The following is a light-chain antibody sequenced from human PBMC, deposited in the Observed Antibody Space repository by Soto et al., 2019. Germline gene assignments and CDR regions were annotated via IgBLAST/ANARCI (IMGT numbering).Light chain of an antibody. Sequence: DIQMTQSPSTLSASAGDRVTITCRASQSISSWLAWYQQKPGKAPKLLIYKASSLESGVPSRFSGSGSGTEFTLTISSLQPDDFATYHCQQYNSYPWKFGQGTKVEIK. V-gene: IGKV1-5*03. J-gene: IGKJ1*01. CDR1: QSISSW. CDR3: QQYNSYPWK. CDR2: KAS.